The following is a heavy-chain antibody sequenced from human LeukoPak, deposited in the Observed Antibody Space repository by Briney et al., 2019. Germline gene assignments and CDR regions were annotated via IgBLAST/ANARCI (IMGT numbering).Heavy chain of an antibody. D-gene: IGHD3-10*01. V-gene: IGHV3-30-3*01. CDR1: GFTFSSYA. CDR3: ARDLVRGVNYYYYGMDV. CDR2: ISYDGSNK. Sequence: GRSLRLSCAASGFTFSSYAMHWVRQAPGKGLEWVAVISYDGSNKYYADSVKGRFTISRDNSKNTLYLQMNSLRAEDTAVYYRARDLVRGVNYYYYGMDVWGQGTTVTVSS. J-gene: IGHJ6*02.